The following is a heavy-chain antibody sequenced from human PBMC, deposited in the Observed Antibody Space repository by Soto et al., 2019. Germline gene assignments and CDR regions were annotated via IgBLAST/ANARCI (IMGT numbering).Heavy chain of an antibody. CDR1: VFTFSDYY. D-gene: IGHD5-12*01. Sequence: QVQLVESGGGLVKPGGSLRLSCVASVFTFSDYYMSWIRQAPGKGLEWVSYISSSSSYTNYADSVKGRFTISRDNAKNSLYLQMNSLRAEDTAVYYCARDHHRYSGYDYVDYWGQGTLVTVSS. J-gene: IGHJ4*02. CDR2: ISSSSSYT. V-gene: IGHV3-11*05. CDR3: ARDHHRYSGYDYVDY.